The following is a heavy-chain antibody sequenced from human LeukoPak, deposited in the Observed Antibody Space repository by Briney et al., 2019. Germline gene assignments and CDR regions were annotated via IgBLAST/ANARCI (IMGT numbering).Heavy chain of an antibody. CDR1: GFTFSIYN. CDR2: ISSSSSSI. J-gene: IGHJ3*02. Sequence: GGFLRLSCTASGFTFSIYNMNWVRQAPGKGLEWVSYISSSSSSIYYADSVKGRFTISRDNAKNSLYLQMNSLRAEDTAVYYCAREEVGDYYDSSGFRHLKVNPAVPIWGQGTMVTVSS. D-gene: IGHD3-22*01. CDR3: AREEVGDYYDSSGFRHLKVNPAVPI. V-gene: IGHV3-48*04.